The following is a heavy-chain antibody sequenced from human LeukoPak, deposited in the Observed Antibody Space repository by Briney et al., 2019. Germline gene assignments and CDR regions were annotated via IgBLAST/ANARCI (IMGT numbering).Heavy chain of an antibody. V-gene: IGHV4-39*01. CDR1: GGSISSSSYY. Sequence: PSETLSLTCTVSGGSISSSSYYWGWIRQPPGKGLEWIGSIYYSGSTYYNPSLKSRVTISVDTSKNQFSLKLSSVTAADTAVYYCARRLSYSSGYYFRDAFDIWGQGTMVTVSS. J-gene: IGHJ3*02. D-gene: IGHD3-22*01. CDR3: ARRLSYSSGYYFRDAFDI. CDR2: IYYSGST.